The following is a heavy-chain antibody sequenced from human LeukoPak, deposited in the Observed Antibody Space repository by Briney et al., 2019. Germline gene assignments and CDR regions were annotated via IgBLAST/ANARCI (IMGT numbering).Heavy chain of an antibody. D-gene: IGHD3-16*01. Sequence: KSSETLSLTCTVSGASVSSGDYYWSWVRQAPGKGLEWVAVISYDGSNKYYADSVKGRFTISRDNSKNTLYLQMNSLRAEDTAVYYCAKDETFGGVIGYFDYWGQGTLVTVSS. CDR1: GASVSSG. CDR2: ISYDGSNK. V-gene: IGHV3-30*18. J-gene: IGHJ4*02. CDR3: AKDETFGGVIGYFDY.